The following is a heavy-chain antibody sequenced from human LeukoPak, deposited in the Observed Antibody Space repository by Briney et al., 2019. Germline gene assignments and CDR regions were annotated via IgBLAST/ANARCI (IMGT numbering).Heavy chain of an antibody. V-gene: IGHV1-69*04. CDR2: IIPILGIA. CDR1: GGTFSSYA. Sequence: SVKVSCKASGGTFSSYAISWVRQAPGQGLEWMGRIIPILGIANYAQKFQGRVTITADKSTSTAYMELSSLRSEDTAVYYCARGITVVVTSLYYWGQGTLVTVSS. J-gene: IGHJ4*02. D-gene: IGHD2-21*02. CDR3: ARGITVVVTSLYY.